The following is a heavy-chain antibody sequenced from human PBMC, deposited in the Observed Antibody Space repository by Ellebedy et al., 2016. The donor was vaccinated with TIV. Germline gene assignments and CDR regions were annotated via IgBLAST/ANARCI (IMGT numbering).Heavy chain of an antibody. CDR2: ITHNGATT. J-gene: IGHJ5*02. D-gene: IGHD2-21*02. CDR1: GFTFSSYA. CDR3: GRDAVTGNGRWDWLDP. V-gene: IGHV3-23*01. Sequence: GESLKISCAASGFTFSSYAMSWVRQAPGKRLEWVSSITHNGATTYYADSVKGRFTISRDNSRNTLYLQMNSVRAEDSAIYDCGRDAVTGNGRWDWLDPWGQGNLVTVSS.